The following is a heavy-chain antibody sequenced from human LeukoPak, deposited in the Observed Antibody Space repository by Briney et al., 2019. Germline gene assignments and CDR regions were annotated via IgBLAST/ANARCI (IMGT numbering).Heavy chain of an antibody. J-gene: IGHJ6*04. V-gene: IGHV1-46*01. CDR3: AREGRVVVAATPGPSYYYYGMDV. CDR2: INPSGGST. D-gene: IGHD2-15*01. CDR1: GYTFTSYY. Sequence: ASVKVSCKASGYTFTSYYMRWVRQAPGQGLEWMGIINPSGGSTSYAQKFQGRVTMTRDTSTSTVYMELSSLRSEDTAVYYCAREGRVVVAATPGPSYYYYGMDVWGKGTTVTVSS.